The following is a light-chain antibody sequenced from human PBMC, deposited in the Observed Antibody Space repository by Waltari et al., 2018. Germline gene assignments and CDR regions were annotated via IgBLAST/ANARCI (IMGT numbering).Light chain of an antibody. Sequence: QSALTQPASVSGSPGQSITISCSGTSSDVGGYNYVSWYQQLPGNPPKLMIYDVTRWPSGVSNRFSGSKSGNTASLTIFGLQAEDEADYYCASYTSTRTVIFGGGTRVTVL. J-gene: IGLJ2*01. CDR1: SSDVGGYNY. V-gene: IGLV2-14*01. CDR3: ASYTSTRTVI. CDR2: DVT.